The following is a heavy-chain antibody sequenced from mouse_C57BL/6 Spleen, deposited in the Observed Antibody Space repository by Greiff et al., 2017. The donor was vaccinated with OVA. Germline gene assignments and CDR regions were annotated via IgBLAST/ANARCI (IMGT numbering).Heavy chain of an antibody. CDR3: ARGDSSGSFDY. V-gene: IGHV1-53*01. CDR1: GYTFTSYW. J-gene: IGHJ2*01. Sequence: QVQLKQPGTELVKPGASVKLSCKASGYTFTSYWMHRVKQRPGQGLEWIGNINPSNGGTNYNEKFKSKATLTVDKSSSTAYMQLSSLTSEDSAVYYCARGDSSGSFDYWGQGTTLTVSS. CDR2: INPSNGGT. D-gene: IGHD3-2*02.